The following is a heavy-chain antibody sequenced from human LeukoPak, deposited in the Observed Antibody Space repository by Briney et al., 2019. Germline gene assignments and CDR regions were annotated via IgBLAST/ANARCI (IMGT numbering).Heavy chain of an antibody. CDR2: ISGSGGST. CDR1: GFTFSSYA. Sequence: GGSLRLSCAASGFTFSSYAMSWVRQAPGKGLEWVSAISGSGGSTYYADSVKGRFTISRDNSKNTLYLQMNSLRAEDTAVYYCAKESYYYDSSGYYSHYFDYWGQGTLVTVSS. D-gene: IGHD3-22*01. V-gene: IGHV3-23*01. CDR3: AKESYYYDSSGYYSHYFDY. J-gene: IGHJ4*02.